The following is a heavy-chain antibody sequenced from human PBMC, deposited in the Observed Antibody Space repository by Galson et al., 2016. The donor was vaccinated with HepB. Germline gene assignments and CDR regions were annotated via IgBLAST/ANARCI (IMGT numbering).Heavy chain of an antibody. CDR1: GGSISSSNW. D-gene: IGHD2/OR15-2a*01. CDR2: ICHGGDT. V-gene: IGHV4/OR15-8*02. J-gene: IGHJ3*01. Sequence: SETLSLTCAVSGGSISSSNWWSWVRRPPGKGLEWIGEICHGGDTQYNSSLKSRVTISIDTSKNEFSLTLRSVTVADTAVYYCARVGFSAFDVWGQGTMVTVSS. CDR3: ARVGFSAFDV.